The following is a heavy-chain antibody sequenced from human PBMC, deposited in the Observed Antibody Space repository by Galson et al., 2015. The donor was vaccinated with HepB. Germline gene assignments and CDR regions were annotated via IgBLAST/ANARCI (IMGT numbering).Heavy chain of an antibody. J-gene: IGHJ4*02. Sequence: SLRLSCAASGFTFSSYGMHWVRQAPGKGLEWVAVISYDGSNKYYADSVKGRFTISRDNSKNTLYLQMNSLRAEDTAVYYCAKPYGDYGGGYYFDYWGQGTLVTVSS. CDR3: AKPYGDYGGGYYFDY. CDR2: ISYDGSNK. CDR1: GFTFSSYG. D-gene: IGHD4-17*01. V-gene: IGHV3-30*18.